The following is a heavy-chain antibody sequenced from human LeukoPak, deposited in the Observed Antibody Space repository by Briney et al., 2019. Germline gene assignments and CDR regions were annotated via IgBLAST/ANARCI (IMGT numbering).Heavy chain of an antibody. V-gene: IGHV3-23*01. CDR1: GFTFSSYA. Sequence: GGSLRLSCAASGFTFSSYAMSWVRQAPGKGLEWVSAISGSGGSTYYADSVKGRFTISRDNSKNTLYLQMNSLRAEDTAVYYCAKDPMGIAARQLYYFDYWGQGTLVTVSS. CDR3: AKDPMGIAARQLYYFDY. D-gene: IGHD6-6*01. J-gene: IGHJ4*02. CDR2: ISGSGGST.